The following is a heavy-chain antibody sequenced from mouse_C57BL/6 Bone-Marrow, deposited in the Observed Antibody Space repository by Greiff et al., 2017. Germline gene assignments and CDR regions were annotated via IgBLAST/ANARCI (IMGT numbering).Heavy chain of an antibody. CDR3: TFLRGWFAY. V-gene: IGHV14-4*01. D-gene: IGHD1-1*01. J-gene: IGHJ3*01. CDR1: GFNFTGDD. CDR2: IDPENGDT. Sequence: EVQLQQSGAELVRPGASVKLSCTASGFNFTGDDMLWVKQRPEQGLEWIGGIDPENGDTEYDSKFQGKATVTADTSSNTAYLRLSSLASEDAAVFYSTFLRGWFAYWGQGTLVTVSA.